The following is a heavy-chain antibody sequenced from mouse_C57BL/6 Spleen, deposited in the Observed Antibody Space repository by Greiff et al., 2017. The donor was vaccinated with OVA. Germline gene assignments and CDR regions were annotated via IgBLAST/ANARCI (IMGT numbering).Heavy chain of an antibody. CDR1: GFTFSDYG. D-gene: IGHD6-5*01. V-gene: IGHV5-17*01. CDR3: ARKTCYALYWYFDV. Sequence: EVQRVESGGGLVKPGGSLKLSCAASGFTFSDYGMHWVRQAPEKGLEWVAYISSGSSSIKYAEKVKGRFTISRDNAKNTLFLQMTSLRSEDTAMSYCARKTCYALYWYFDVWGTGTTVTVSS. J-gene: IGHJ1*03. CDR2: ISSGSSSI.